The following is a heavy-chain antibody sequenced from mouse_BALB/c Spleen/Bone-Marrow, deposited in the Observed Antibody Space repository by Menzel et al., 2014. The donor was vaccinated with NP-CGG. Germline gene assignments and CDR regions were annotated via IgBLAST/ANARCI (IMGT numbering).Heavy chain of an antibody. V-gene: IGHV1-14*01. J-gene: IGHJ2*01. CDR2: INPYNDGT. Sequence: EVQLQQSGPELVKPGASVKTSCKASGYTFTSYVMHWVKQKPGQGLEWIGYINPYNDGTKYNEKFKGMATLTSDRSSSTAYMELSSLTSEDSAVYYCAKGGNYRYDFDYWGQGTTLTVSS. CDR3: AKGGNYRYDFDY. D-gene: IGHD2-14*01. CDR1: GYTFTSYV.